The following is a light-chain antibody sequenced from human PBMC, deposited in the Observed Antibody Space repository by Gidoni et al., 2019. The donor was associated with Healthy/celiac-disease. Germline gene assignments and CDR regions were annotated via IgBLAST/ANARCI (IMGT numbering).Light chain of an antibody. Sequence: DIQMTQSPSSLSASVGDRVTITCRASQSISSYLNWYQQKPGKAPMLLIDAASSLQSGVPSRFSGSGSGTDFTLTISSLQPEDFATYYCQQSYSTLFTFGPGTKVDIK. CDR3: QQSYSTLFT. CDR1: QSISSY. CDR2: AAS. J-gene: IGKJ3*01. V-gene: IGKV1-39*01.